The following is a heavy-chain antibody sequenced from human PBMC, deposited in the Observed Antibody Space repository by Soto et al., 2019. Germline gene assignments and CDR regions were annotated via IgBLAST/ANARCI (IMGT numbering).Heavy chain of an antibody. D-gene: IGHD3-10*01. Sequence: ESGGAFVKPGGSLTLSCSASGLRFSKAWMSWVRQAPGKGLEWVGRIKSKPDGGTTDYTAPVKGRFSISRDDSKNTVYLQMNSLKIEDTGVYYCTNSADYNYGMDVWGQGTAVTVSS. V-gene: IGHV3-15*02. CDR2: IKSKPDGGTT. CDR3: TNSADYNYGMDV. CDR1: GLRFSKAW. J-gene: IGHJ6*02.